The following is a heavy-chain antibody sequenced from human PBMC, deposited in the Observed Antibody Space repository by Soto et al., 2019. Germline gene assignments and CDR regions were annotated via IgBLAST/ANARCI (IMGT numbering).Heavy chain of an antibody. CDR2: IYSGGAT. J-gene: IGHJ2*01. CDR3: ARVDYGDYGWYFDL. D-gene: IGHD4-17*01. V-gene: IGHV3-53*01. Sequence: EVQLVESGGNLIQPGGSLRLSCAASGFTVTNKYMTWVRQAPGKGLEWVSLIYSGGATSYADSVKGRFTISRDNSKDILCLQVNSLRAEDTAVYYCARVDYGDYGWYFDLWGRGTLVTVSS. CDR1: GFTVTNKY.